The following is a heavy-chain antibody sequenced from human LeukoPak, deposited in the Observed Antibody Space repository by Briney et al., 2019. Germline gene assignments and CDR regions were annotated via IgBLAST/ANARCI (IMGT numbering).Heavy chain of an antibody. CDR2: INHSGST. Sequence: SETLSLTCAVYGGSFSGYYWSWIRQPPGKGLEWIGEINHSGSTNYNPSLKSRVTISVDTSKNQFSLELSSVTAADTAVYYCARGRRVRVFDPWGQGTLVTVSS. V-gene: IGHV4-34*01. D-gene: IGHD2-8*01. CDR1: GGSFSGYY. CDR3: ARGRRVRVFDP. J-gene: IGHJ5*02.